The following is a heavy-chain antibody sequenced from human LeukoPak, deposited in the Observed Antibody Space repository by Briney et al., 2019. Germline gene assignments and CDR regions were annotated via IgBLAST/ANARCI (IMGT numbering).Heavy chain of an antibody. J-gene: IGHJ5*01. D-gene: IGHD6-19*01. Sequence: GGSLRLSCAASGFAFNVYAMSWLRQPPGKGLEWVSTINANSGTTSYAASVRGRFSISRDNSKSTLYLQLSTLRADDPATYYCAKPISGGLAVTADWFHPWGQGTLVVVSS. CDR2: INANSGTT. CDR1: GFAFNVYA. CDR3: AKPISGGLAVTADWFHP. V-gene: IGHV3-23*01.